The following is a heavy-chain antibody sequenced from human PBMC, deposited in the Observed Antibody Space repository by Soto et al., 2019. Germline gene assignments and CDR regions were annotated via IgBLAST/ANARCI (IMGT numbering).Heavy chain of an antibody. V-gene: IGHV3-30*03. J-gene: IGHJ6*02. CDR1: GFTFSSYG. CDR3: ATEVVATISHYYYGMAV. Sequence: QVQLVESGGGVVQPGRSLRLSCAASGFTFSSYGMHWVRQAPGKGLEWVAVISYDGSNKYYADSVKGRFTISRDNSKHTLYLKMNCLRAEDTAVYYCATEVVATISHYYYGMAVWGQGTTVTVSS. CDR2: ISYDGSNK. D-gene: IGHD5-12*01.